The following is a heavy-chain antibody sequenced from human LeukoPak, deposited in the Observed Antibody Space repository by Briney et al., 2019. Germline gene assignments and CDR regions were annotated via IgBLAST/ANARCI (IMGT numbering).Heavy chain of an antibody. Sequence: ASVKVSCKASGYTFTSYYMHWVRQAPGQGLEWMGIINPSGGSTSYAQKFQGRVTMTRDTSISTAYMELSRLRSDDTAVYYCARDQYSSGHDYWGQGTLVTVSS. CDR2: INPSGGST. CDR3: ARDQYSSGHDY. J-gene: IGHJ4*02. D-gene: IGHD6-19*01. V-gene: IGHV1-46*01. CDR1: GYTFTSYY.